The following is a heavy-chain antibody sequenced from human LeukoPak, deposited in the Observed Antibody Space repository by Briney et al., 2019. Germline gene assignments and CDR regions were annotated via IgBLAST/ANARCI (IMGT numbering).Heavy chain of an antibody. Sequence: GGSLRLSCAASGFTFSSYRMNWVRQAPGKGLEWVSSISSSSSYIYYADSVKGRFTISRDNAKNSLYLQMNSLRAEDTAVYYCARDPCSITSCYTAALHAFDIWGQGTMVTVSS. J-gene: IGHJ3*02. CDR2: ISSSSSYI. CDR1: GFTFSSYR. D-gene: IGHD2-2*02. CDR3: ARDPCSITSCYTAALHAFDI. V-gene: IGHV3-21*01.